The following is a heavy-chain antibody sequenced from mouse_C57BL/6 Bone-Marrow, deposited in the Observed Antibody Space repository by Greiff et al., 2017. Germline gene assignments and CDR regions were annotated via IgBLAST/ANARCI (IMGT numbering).Heavy chain of an antibody. J-gene: IGHJ3*01. Sequence: QVQLQQPGPELVRPGTSVKLSCTASGYPFTSYWMHWVKQRPGQGLEWIGVIDPSDSYTNYNQKFKGKATLTVDTSSSTAYMQRSSLTSEDSAVYYCARAGFAYWGQGTLVTVSA. V-gene: IGHV1-59*01. CDR2: IDPSDSYT. CDR1: GYPFTSYW. CDR3: ARAGFAY.